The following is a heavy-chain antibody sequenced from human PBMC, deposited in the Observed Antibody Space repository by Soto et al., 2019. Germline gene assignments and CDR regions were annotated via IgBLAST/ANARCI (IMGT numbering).Heavy chain of an antibody. J-gene: IGHJ4*02. D-gene: IGHD2-21*01. CDR1: DGSISSHY. V-gene: IGHV4-59*11. CDR2: VHYSGST. CDR3: ASRPPGADWVGVFDY. Sequence: TSETLSLTCTVSDGSISSHYWSWIRQPPGKGPEWIGYVHYSGSTNYNPSLTSRVTISLDTSKNQFSLKLSSVTTADTAVYYCASRPPGADWVGVFDYWGQGKLVTVSS.